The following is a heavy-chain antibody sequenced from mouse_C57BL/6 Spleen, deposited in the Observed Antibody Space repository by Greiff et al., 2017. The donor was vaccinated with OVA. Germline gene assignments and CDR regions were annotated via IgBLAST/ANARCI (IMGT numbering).Heavy chain of an antibody. J-gene: IGHJ2*01. CDR2: INPNNGGT. CDR3: ARRGNYAFDY. CDR1: RYTFTDYN. Sequence: VQLQQSGPELVKPGASVKIPCKASRYTFTDYNMDWVKQSHGKSLEWIGDINPNNGGTIYNQKFKGKATLTVDKSSSTAYLELRSLTSEDTAVYYCARRGNYAFDYWGQGTTLTVSS. V-gene: IGHV1-18*01. D-gene: IGHD2-1*01.